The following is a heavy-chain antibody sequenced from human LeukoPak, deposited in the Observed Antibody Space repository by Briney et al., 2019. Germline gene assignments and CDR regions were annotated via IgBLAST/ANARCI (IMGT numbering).Heavy chain of an antibody. J-gene: IGHJ5*02. CDR1: GFTFSSYA. D-gene: IGHD3-10*01. V-gene: IGHV3-23*01. CDR3: AKDRPRITMVRGVITAISFDP. Sequence: GGSLRLSCAASGFTFSSYAMSWVRQAPGKGLEWVSAISGSGGSTYYADSVKGRFTISRDNSKNTLYLQMNSLRAEDTAVYYCAKDRPRITMVRGVITAISFDPWGQGTLVTVSS. CDR2: ISGSGGST.